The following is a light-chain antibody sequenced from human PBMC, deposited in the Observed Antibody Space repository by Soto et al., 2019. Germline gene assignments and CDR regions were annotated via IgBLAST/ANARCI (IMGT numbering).Light chain of an antibody. V-gene: IGLV1-47*01. J-gene: IGLJ2*01. CDR1: SSNIGSNF. CDR2: RNS. CDR3: AAWDDSLNGEL. Sequence: QSVLTQPPSASGTPGQTVIISCSGNSSNIGSNFVFWYSQLPGAAPTLLIYRNSQRPSGVPDRLSGSKSGTSASLAISGLRSEDEAHYYCAAWDDSLNGELFGGGTKLTVL.